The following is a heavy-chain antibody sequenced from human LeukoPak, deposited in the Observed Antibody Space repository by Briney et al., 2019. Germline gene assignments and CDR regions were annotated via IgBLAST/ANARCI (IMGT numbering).Heavy chain of an antibody. V-gene: IGHV1-18*01. CDR3: ARVRDGYNDAYDI. J-gene: IGHJ3*02. D-gene: IGHD5-24*01. CDR1: GYTFTSYG. CDR2: ISAYNGNT. Sequence: ASVKVSCKASGYTFTSYGISWVRQAPGQGLEWMGWISAYNGNTNYAQKLQGRVTMTSDTSTSSVYMELSSLISADTAVYYCARVRDGYNDAYDIWGQGTMVTVTS.